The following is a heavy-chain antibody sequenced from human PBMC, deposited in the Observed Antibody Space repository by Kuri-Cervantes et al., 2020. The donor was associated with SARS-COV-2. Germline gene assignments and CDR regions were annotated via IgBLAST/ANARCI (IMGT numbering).Heavy chain of an antibody. CDR3: ARNEYSSSWYYLFDP. Sequence: GGSLRLSCNASGYTFTNYAMHWVRQAPGQRLEWMGWINAGNGNTKYSQKFMCRVTITRDTSASTAYVELGSPRSDDAAVYYCARNEYSSSWYYLFDPWGQGTLVTVSS. CDR2: INAGNGNT. CDR1: GYTFTNYA. V-gene: IGHV1-3*01. D-gene: IGHD6-13*01. J-gene: IGHJ5*02.